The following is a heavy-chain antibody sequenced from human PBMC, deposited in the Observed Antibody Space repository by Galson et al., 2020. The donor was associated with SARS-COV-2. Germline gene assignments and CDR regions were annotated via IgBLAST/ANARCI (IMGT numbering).Heavy chain of an antibody. V-gene: IGHV1-69*10. CDR3: ATDHNNDFWSGYYGSGYYYYMGV. CDR1: GGTFSSYA. CDR2: IIPILGIA. J-gene: IGHJ6*03. D-gene: IGHD3-3*01. Sequence: SVKVSCKASGGTFSSYAISWVRQAPGQGLEWMGGIIPILGIANYAQKFQGRVTITADKSTSTAYMELSSLRSEDTAVYYCATDHNNDFWSGYYGSGYYYYMGVWGKGTTVTVSS.